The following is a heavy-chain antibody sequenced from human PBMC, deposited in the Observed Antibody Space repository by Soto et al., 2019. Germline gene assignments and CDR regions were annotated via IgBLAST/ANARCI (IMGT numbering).Heavy chain of an antibody. D-gene: IGHD3-9*01. CDR3: ARVVFERYFDWFFDY. CDR1: GFTFSDYY. Sequence: GALRLSCAASGFTFSDYYMSWIRQAPGKGLEWVSYISSSGSTIYYADSVKGRFTISRDNAKNSLYLQMNSLRAEDTAVYYCARVVFERYFDWFFDYWGQGTLVTVSS. CDR2: ISSSGSTI. V-gene: IGHV3-11*01. J-gene: IGHJ4*02.